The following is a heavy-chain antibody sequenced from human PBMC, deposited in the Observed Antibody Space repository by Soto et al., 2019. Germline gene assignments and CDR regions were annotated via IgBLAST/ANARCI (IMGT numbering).Heavy chain of an antibody. CDR1: GGSISSYY. CDR2: IYYSGST. D-gene: IGHD5-12*01. V-gene: IGHV4-59*01. CDR3: ARVGGYDPYYYYGMDV. Sequence: PSATLSLTCTVSGGSISSYYWSWIRQPPGKGLEWIGYIYYSGSTNYNPSLKSRVTISVDTSKNQFSLKLSSVTAADTAVYYCARVGGYDPYYYYGMDVWGQGTTVTVSS. J-gene: IGHJ6*02.